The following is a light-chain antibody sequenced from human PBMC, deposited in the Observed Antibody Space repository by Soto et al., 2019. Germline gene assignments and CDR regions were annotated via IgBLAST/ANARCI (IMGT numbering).Light chain of an antibody. V-gene: IGKV1-39*01. CDR1: LGIGSH. CDR3: QQSYSAPPR. CDR2: TAS. J-gene: IGKJ1*01. Sequence: DIQMTQSPSSLSASIGDRVTITFLASLGIGSHLGWYQQKPGKAPNLLIYTASSLQSGVPSSFSGSGSGTDFTLTISSLQPEDCATYYCQQSYSAPPRFGQGTKVDNK.